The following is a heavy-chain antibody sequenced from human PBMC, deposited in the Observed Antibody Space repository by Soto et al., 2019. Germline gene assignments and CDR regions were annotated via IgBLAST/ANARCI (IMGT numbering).Heavy chain of an antibody. D-gene: IGHD3-10*01. V-gene: IGHV1-69*08. J-gene: IGHJ3*02. Sequence: QVQLVQSGAEVKKPGSSVKVSCKASGGTFSSYTISWVRQAPGQGLEWMGRIIPILGIANYAQKFQGRVTITADKPTSTADMELSSLRSEDTAVYYCARDGSMVRGVIITDAFDIWGQGTMVTVSS. CDR2: IIPILGIA. CDR3: ARDGSMVRGVIITDAFDI. CDR1: GGTFSSYT.